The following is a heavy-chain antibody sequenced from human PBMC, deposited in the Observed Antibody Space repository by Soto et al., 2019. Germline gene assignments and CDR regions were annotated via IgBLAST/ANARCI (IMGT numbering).Heavy chain of an antibody. CDR1: GGTFSGYA. Sequence: ASVKVSCKASGGTFSGYAISWVRQAPGQGLEWMGGIIPIFGTANYAQKFQGRVTITADKSTSTAYMELSSLRSEDTAVYYCAREEIYCTNGVCSSPDYYYGMGVWGQGTTVTVSS. CDR3: AREEIYCTNGVCSSPDYYYGMGV. J-gene: IGHJ6*02. V-gene: IGHV1-69*06. CDR2: IIPIFGTA. D-gene: IGHD2-8*01.